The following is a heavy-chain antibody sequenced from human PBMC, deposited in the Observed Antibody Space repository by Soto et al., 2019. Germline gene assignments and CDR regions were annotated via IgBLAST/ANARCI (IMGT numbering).Heavy chain of an antibody. CDR2: ISGSGGST. D-gene: IGHD2-2*01. J-gene: IGHJ3*02. CDR1: GFTFSSYA. Sequence: GGSLRLSCAASGFTFSSYAMSWVRQAPGKGLEWVSAISGSGGSTYYADSVKGRFTISRDNSKNTLYLQMNSLRAEDTAVYYCAIDIVVVPAAPGGDPAFDIWGQGTMVTVSS. CDR3: AIDIVVVPAAPGGDPAFDI. V-gene: IGHV3-23*01.